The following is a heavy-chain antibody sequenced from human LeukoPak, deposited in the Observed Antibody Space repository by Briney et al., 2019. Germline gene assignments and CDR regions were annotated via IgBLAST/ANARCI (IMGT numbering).Heavy chain of an antibody. CDR2: IYYSGST. CDR1: GGSISSSSYY. CDR3: ARHEVPAAMYYYYGMDV. Sequence: PSETLSLTCTVSGGSISSSSYYWGWIRQPPGKGLEWIGSIYYSGSTYYNPSLKSRVTISVDTSKNQFSLKLSSVTAADTAVYYCARHEVPAAMYYYYGMDVWGQGTTVTVSS. J-gene: IGHJ6*02. D-gene: IGHD2-2*01. V-gene: IGHV4-39*01.